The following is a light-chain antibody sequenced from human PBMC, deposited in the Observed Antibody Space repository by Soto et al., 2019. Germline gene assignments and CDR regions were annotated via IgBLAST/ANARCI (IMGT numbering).Light chain of an antibody. CDR1: QSVSSSY. CDR3: QHNRTS. V-gene: IGKV3-20*01. CDR2: GAS. J-gene: IGKJ4*01. Sequence: EIVLTQSPGTLSLSPGERATLSCRASQSVSSSYLAWYQQKPGQPPRLLIYGASSRATAIPDRFSGSGSGRDFPLTNTGLGPEDFAVYYCQHNRTSFGGGKKVEIK.